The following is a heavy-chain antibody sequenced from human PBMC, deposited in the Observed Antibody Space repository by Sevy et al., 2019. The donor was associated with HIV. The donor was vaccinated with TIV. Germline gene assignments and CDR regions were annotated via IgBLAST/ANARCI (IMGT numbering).Heavy chain of an antibody. Sequence: SETLSLTCAVYGGSFSGYYWSWIRQPPGKGLEWIGEINHSGSTNYNPSLKGRVTISVDTSKNQFSLKLSSVTAADTAVYYCARGNFVEMATIGGPSYYYYGMDVWGQGTTVTVSS. J-gene: IGHJ6*02. V-gene: IGHV4-34*01. CDR3: ARGNFVEMATIGGPSYYYYGMDV. CDR1: GGSFSGYY. D-gene: IGHD5-12*01. CDR2: INHSGST.